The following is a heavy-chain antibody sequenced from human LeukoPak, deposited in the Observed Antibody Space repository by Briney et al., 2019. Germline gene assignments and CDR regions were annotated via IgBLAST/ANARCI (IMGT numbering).Heavy chain of an antibody. V-gene: IGHV4-4*07. D-gene: IGHD6-6*01. J-gene: IGHJ4*02. CDR1: GGSIASYY. CDR3: AREFSGTSIAARVFDS. CDR2: IHTSGST. Sequence: SETLSLTCTVSGGSIASYYWTYIRQPAGKGLEWIGRIHTSGSTNYNPSLKSRVTMSVDTSKNQFSLNLSSVTAADTAMYYCAREFSGTSIAARVFDSWGQGTLVTVSS.